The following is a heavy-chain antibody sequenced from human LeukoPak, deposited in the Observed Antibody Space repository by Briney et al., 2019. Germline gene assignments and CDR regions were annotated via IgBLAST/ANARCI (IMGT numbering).Heavy chain of an antibody. CDR3: ARDMPRNSYCSSTSCYNRRFDY. J-gene: IGHJ4*02. Sequence: GGSLRLSCAASGFTFSSYWMSWVRQAPGKGLEWVANIKQDGSGKYYVDSVKGRFTISRDNAKNSLYLQMNSLRAEDTAVYYCARDMPRNSYCSSTSCYNRRFDYWGQGTLVTVSS. CDR1: GFTFSSYW. D-gene: IGHD2-2*02. V-gene: IGHV3-7*01. CDR2: IKQDGSGK.